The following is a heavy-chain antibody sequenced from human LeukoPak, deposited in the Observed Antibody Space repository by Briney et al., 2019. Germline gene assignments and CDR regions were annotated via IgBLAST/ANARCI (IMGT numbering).Heavy chain of an antibody. CDR3: ARDGSGSSADV. Sequence: SETLSLTCAVSGVSISSPYRSWIRQPPGKGLEWMGYIYYSGNTNYNPSLKSRVAMSIDTSKNQFSLKLTSVTAADTALYYCARDGSGSSADVWGKGTSVTVSS. J-gene: IGHJ6*04. CDR1: GVSISSPY. D-gene: IGHD6-6*01. CDR2: IYYSGNT. V-gene: IGHV4-59*11.